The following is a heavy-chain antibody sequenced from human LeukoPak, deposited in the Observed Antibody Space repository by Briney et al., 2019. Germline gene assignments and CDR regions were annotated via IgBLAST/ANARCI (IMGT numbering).Heavy chain of an antibody. CDR1: GYIFTNYG. Sequence: ASVKVSCKASGYIFTNYGISWVRQAPGQGLEWMGWISGYNGNTKYAQKFQGRVTMTTDTSTSTAYMELRSLISDDTAVYFCARDDLDTVMGACDRRGQGTLVIVSS. CDR3: ARDDLDTVMGACDR. V-gene: IGHV1-18*04. D-gene: IGHD5-18*01. J-gene: IGHJ5*02. CDR2: ISGYNGNT.